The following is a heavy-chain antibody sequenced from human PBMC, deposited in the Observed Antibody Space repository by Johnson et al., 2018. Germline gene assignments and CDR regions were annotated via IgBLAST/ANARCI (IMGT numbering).Heavy chain of an antibody. Sequence: VQLVQSGGGLVQPGRSLRLSCAASGFTFDDYAMHWVRQAPGKGLEWVSGISWNSGFIGYADSVKGRFTISRDNAKNSLYLQMNSLRAEDTAVYYCAKCYGDYVYYYYGMDVWGQGTTVTVSS. J-gene: IGHJ6*02. D-gene: IGHD4-17*01. CDR3: AKCYGDYVYYYYGMDV. V-gene: IGHV3-9*01. CDR2: ISWNSGFI. CDR1: GFTFDDYA.